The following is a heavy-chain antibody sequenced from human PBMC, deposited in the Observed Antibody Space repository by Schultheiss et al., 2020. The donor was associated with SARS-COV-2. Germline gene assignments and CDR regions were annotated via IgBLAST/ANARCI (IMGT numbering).Heavy chain of an antibody. Sequence: SETLSLTCTVSGGSISSGGYYWSWIRQHPGKGLEWIGYIYYSGSTYYNPSLKSRVTISVDTSKNQFSLKLSSVTAADTAVYYCARGDYWGGMDVWGQGTTVTVSS. CDR2: IYYSGST. CDR3: ARGDYWGGMDV. CDR1: GGSISSGGYY. V-gene: IGHV4-31*03. D-gene: IGHD5-12*01. J-gene: IGHJ6*02.